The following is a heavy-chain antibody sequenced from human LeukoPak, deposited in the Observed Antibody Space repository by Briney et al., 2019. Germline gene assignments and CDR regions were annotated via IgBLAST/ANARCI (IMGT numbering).Heavy chain of an antibody. CDR2: ISSSSSYT. CDR3: ARVKAHYYGSGSYYSFDY. Sequence: PGGSLRLSCAASGFTFSDYYMSWIRQAPGKGLEWVSYISSSSSYTNYADPVKGRFTISRDNAKNSLYLQMNSLRAEDTAVYYCARVKAHYYGSGSYYSFDYWGQETLVTVSS. CDR1: GFTFSDYY. J-gene: IGHJ4*02. D-gene: IGHD3-10*01. V-gene: IGHV3-11*05.